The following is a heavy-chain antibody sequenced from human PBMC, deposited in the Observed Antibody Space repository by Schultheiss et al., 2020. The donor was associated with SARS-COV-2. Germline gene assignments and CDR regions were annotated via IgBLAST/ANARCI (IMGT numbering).Heavy chain of an antibody. D-gene: IGHD5-18*01. J-gene: IGHJ4*02. CDR2: ISAYNGNT. Sequence: ASVKVSCKASGYTFTSYGISWVRQAPGQGLEWMGWISAYNGNTNYAQKLQGRVTMTTDTSTSTAYMELRSLRSDDTAVYYCARAGYSYGQQPEEIDYWGQGTLVTVSS. V-gene: IGHV1-18*04. CDR3: ARAGYSYGQQPEEIDY. CDR1: GYTFTSYG.